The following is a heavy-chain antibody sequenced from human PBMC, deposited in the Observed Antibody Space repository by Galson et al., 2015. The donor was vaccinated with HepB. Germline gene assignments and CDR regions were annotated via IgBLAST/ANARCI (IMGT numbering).Heavy chain of an antibody. J-gene: IGHJ4*02. CDR1: GFTFNNYW. D-gene: IGHD1-26*01. Sequence: SLRLSCAASGFTFNNYWMSWVRQAPGKGLEWVANVKPDEGEKYYVDSVKGRFTISRDNAKNSLYLQMNSLRVEDTAVYYRARQPIMAGATGGFDYWGQGTLVTVSS. CDR3: ARQPIMAGATGGFDY. CDR2: VKPDEGEK. V-gene: IGHV3-7*01.